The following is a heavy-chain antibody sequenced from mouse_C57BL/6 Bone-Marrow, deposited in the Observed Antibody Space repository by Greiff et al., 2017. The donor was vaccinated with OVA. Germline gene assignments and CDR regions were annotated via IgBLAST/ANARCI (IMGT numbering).Heavy chain of an antibody. J-gene: IGHJ3*01. CDR3: ARDRNSAWFAY. CDR1: GYTFTSYW. Sequence: QVQLQQPGAELVKPGASVKLSCKASGYTFTSYWMQWVKQRPGQGLEWIGEIDPSDSYTNYNQKFKGKATLTVDTSSSTAYMQLSSLTSEDSAVYYCARDRNSAWFAYWGQGTLVTVSA. V-gene: IGHV1-50*01. CDR2: IDPSDSYT. D-gene: IGHD2-14*01.